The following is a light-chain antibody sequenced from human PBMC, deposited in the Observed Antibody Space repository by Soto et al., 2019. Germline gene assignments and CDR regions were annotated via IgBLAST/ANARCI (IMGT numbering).Light chain of an antibody. Sequence: QSALTQPASVSGSPGQSITISCTGTRSDVGGYNFVSLYQQHPGKVPKLLIYDVTHRPSGVSNRFSASKSANTASLTISGLQAEDEADYYCSSYTSTNTLVFGGGTKLTVL. V-gene: IGLV2-14*01. CDR3: SSYTSTNTLV. CDR1: RSDVGGYNF. CDR2: DVT. J-gene: IGLJ3*02.